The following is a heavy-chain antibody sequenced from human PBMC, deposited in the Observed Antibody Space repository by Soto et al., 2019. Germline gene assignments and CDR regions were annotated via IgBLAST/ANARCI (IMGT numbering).Heavy chain of an antibody. CDR3: ARSLLIAGGAFDI. J-gene: IGHJ3*02. V-gene: IGHV3-7*03. CDR2: IKQDGSEK. D-gene: IGHD2-15*01. CDR1: GFTFSSYW. Sequence: GGSLRLSCAASGFTFSSYWMSWVRQAPGKGLEWVANIKQDGSEKYYVDSVKGRFTISRDNAKNSLYLQMNSLRAEYTAVYYCARSLLIAGGAFDIWGQGTMVTVSS.